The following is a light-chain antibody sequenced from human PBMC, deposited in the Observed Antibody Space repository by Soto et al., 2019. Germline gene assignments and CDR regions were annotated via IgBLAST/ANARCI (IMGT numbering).Light chain of an antibody. V-gene: IGKV1-5*03. CDR3: QQYGT. CDR1: QNISNW. CDR2: KAS. Sequence: DIQMTQAPSTLSASVGDTVTITCRASQNISNWLAWYQQKPGKAPKLLIYKASSLESGVPSRFSGSGSGTEFTLSIRSLQPDDFATYYCQQYGTFVGGTKVEIK. J-gene: IGKJ4*01.